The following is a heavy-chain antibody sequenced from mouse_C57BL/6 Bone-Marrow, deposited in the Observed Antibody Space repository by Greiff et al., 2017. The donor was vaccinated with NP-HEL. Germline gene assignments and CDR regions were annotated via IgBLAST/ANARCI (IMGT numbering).Heavy chain of an antibody. J-gene: IGHJ3*01. V-gene: IGHV5-9-1*02. CDR2: ISSGGDYI. CDR1: GFTFSSYA. D-gene: IGHD2-3*01. CDR3: TSPDGYYLAWFAY. Sequence: EVMLVESGEGLVKPGGSLTLSCAASGFTFSSYALSWVRQTQEKRLEWVAYISSGGDYIYYAATVKGRFTISRDTARNTLYLQMSSLKSEDTAMYYCTSPDGYYLAWFAYWGQGTLVTVTA.